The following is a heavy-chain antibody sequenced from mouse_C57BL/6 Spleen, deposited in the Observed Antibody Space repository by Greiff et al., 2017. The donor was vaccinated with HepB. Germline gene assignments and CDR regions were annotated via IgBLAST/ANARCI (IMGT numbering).Heavy chain of an antibody. J-gene: IGHJ2*01. Sequence: VQLQQSGAELVKAGASVKMSCKASGYTFTSYWMHWVKQRLGQGLEWFAETNPTNGRTYYNEKVKSKATLTVDKSSRTAYMLLSGPTFEDSAVYYCARIKKIVATYVDYWGQVTTLTVSS. CDR2: TNPTNGRT. V-gene: IGHV1S81*02. CDR1: GYTFTSYW. D-gene: IGHD1-1*01. CDR3: ARIKKIVATYVDY.